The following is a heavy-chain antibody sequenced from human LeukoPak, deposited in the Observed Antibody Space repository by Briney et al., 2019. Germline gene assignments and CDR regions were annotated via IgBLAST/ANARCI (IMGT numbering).Heavy chain of an antibody. D-gene: IGHD1-26*01. CDR1: GGSISSYY. CDR2: IYYSRST. J-gene: IGHJ4*02. CDR3: ARGEGYSGSYYPDY. Sequence: SETLSLTCTVSGGSISSYYWSWIRQPPGKGLEWIGYIYYSRSTNYNPSLKSRVTISVDTSKNQFSLKLSSVTAADTAVYYCARGEGYSGSYYPDYWGQGTLVTVSS. V-gene: IGHV4-59*01.